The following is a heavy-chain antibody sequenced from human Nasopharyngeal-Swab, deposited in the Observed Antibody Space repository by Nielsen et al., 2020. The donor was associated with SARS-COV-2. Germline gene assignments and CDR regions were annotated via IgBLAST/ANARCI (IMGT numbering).Heavy chain of an antibody. V-gene: IGHV4-34*01. Sequence: GSLRLSCAVYGGSFSGYYWSWIRQPPGKGLEWIGEINHSGGTNYNPSLKSRVTISVDTSKNQFSLKLSSVTAADTAVYYCARGIVVDSSSWYPSYFDYWGQGTLVTVSS. J-gene: IGHJ4*02. CDR3: ARGIVVDSSSWYPSYFDY. CDR1: GGSFSGYY. CDR2: INHSGGT. D-gene: IGHD6-13*01.